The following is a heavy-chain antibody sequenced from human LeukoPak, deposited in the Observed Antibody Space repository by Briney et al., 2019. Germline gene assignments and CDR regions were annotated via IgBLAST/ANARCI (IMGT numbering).Heavy chain of an antibody. Sequence: GESLKISCKGSGYSFTSYWISWVRQTPGKGLEWMGIIYPDDSDTRYSPSFQGQVTISADKSISTAYLQWSSLKASDTAMYYCAGMYYYDSSGYPRGYNWFDPWGQGTLVTVSS. CDR2: IYPDDSDT. V-gene: IGHV5-51*01. J-gene: IGHJ5*02. CDR1: GYSFTSYW. D-gene: IGHD3-22*01. CDR3: AGMYYYDSSGYPRGYNWFDP.